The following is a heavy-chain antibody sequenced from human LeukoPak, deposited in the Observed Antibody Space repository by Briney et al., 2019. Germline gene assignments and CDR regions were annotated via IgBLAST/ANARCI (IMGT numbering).Heavy chain of an antibody. CDR3: ARDRPRGAIDY. CDR2: IYHSGST. CDR1: GGSISSGGYY. D-gene: IGHD4/OR15-4a*01. J-gene: IGHJ4*02. V-gene: IGHV4-30-2*01. Sequence: SQTLSLTCTVSGGSISSGGYYWSWIRQPPGKGPEWIGYIYHSGSTYYNPSLKSRVTISVDRSKNQFSLKLSSVTAADTAVYYCARDRPRGAIDYWGQGTLVTVSS.